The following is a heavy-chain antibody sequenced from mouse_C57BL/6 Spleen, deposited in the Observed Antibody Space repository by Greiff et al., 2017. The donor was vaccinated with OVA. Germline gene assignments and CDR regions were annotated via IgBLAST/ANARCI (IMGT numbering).Heavy chain of an antibody. CDR1: GYTFTSYW. CDR2: IDPSDSYT. Sequence: QVQLQQSGAELVMPGASVKLSCKASGYTFTSYWMHWVKQRPGQGLEWIGEIDPSDSYTNYNQKFKGKSTLTVDKSSSTAYMQLSSLTSEDSAVYYCARKNYYGSSWYFDVWGTGTTVTVSS. V-gene: IGHV1-69*01. J-gene: IGHJ1*03. D-gene: IGHD1-1*01. CDR3: ARKNYYGSSWYFDV.